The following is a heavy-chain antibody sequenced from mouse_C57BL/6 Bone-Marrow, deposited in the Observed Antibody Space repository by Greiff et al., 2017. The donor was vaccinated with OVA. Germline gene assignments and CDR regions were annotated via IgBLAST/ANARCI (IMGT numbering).Heavy chain of an antibody. D-gene: IGHD2-4*01. CDR2: ITPSSGYP. CDR3: ARWDYDDVDY. CDR1: GYSFTSYW. Sequence: VQLQQSGAELAKPGASVKLSCKASGYSFTSYWMHWVKQRPGKGLEWIGYITPSSGYPTYNQKFKATATLTADKSSSTAYMKLSSLTYEVSAVYYCARWDYDDVDYWGQGTTLTVSS. J-gene: IGHJ2*01. V-gene: IGHV1-7*01.